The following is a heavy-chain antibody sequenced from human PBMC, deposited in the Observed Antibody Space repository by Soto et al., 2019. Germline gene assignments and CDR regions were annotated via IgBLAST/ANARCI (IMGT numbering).Heavy chain of an antibody. J-gene: IGHJ6*02. CDR3: ATGVVPATKWGYYSYGLDV. Sequence: QVQLVESGGGSVKPGGSLRLSCAASGFTFSDYYMSWIRQAPGKGLEWVSYISSGGFITYYADSVKGRFTTSWDKAKNSLYLQMKPLSANDTAVYYCATGVVPATKWGYYSYGLDVWGQGTTVTVSS. V-gene: IGHV3-11*01. CDR1: GFTFSDYY. CDR2: ISSGGFIT. D-gene: IGHD2-2*01.